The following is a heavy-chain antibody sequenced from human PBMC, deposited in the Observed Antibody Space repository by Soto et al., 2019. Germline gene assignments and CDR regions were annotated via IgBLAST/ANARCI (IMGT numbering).Heavy chain of an antibody. J-gene: IGHJ5*02. CDR1: GGSFSGYY. V-gene: IGHV4-34*01. D-gene: IGHD3-10*01. Sequence: SETLSLTCAVYGGSFSGYYWSWIRQPPGKGLEWIGEINHSGSTNYNPSLKSRVTISVDTSKSQFSLKLSSVTAADTAVYYCARGLRSNYYGFKWSDPWGQGTLVTVSS. CDR3: ARGLRSNYYGFKWSDP. CDR2: INHSGST.